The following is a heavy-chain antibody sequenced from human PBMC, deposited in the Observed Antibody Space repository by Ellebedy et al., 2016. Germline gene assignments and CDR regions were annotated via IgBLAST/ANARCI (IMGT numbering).Heavy chain of an antibody. CDR2: INTNTGNP. D-gene: IGHD3-22*01. CDR3: AREGLDNDKYYYYGMDV. J-gene: IGHJ6*02. Sequence: ASVKVSCKASGYTFTSYAMNWVRQAPGQGLEGMGWINTNTGNPTYAQGFTGRFVFSLDTSVSTAYLQISSLKAEDTAVYYCAREGLDNDKYYYYGMDVWGQGTTVTVSS. V-gene: IGHV7-4-1*02. CDR1: GYTFTSYA.